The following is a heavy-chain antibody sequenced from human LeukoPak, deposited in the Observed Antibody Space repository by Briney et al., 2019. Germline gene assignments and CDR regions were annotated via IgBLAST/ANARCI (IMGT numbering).Heavy chain of an antibody. CDR1: GGSISSSSYY. D-gene: IGHD3-10*01. CDR3: ARQGSGRYYGMYYYYMDV. CDR2: IDYSGST. J-gene: IGHJ6*03. V-gene: IGHV4-39*01. Sequence: SETLSLTCTVSGGSISSSSYYWGWIRQPPGKGLEWIGSIDYSGSTYYNPSLKSRVTISVDTSKNQFSLKLSSVTAADTAVYYCARQGSGRYYGMYYYYMDVWGKGTTVTVSS.